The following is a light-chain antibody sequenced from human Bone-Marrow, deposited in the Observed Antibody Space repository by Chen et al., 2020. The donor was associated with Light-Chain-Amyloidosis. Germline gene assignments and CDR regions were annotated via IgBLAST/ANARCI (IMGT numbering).Light chain of an antibody. CDR3: QQANSFLPLT. Sequence: DIQMTQSPSSVSASAGDRVTITCRASQGISSWVAWYQQKPGKAPKLLIYAASNLQSGVPSRFSGSGSGTDFTLSISILQPEDFATYYCQQANSFLPLTFGGGTKVEIK. CDR1: QGISSW. J-gene: IGKJ4*01. CDR2: AAS. V-gene: IGKV1-12*01.